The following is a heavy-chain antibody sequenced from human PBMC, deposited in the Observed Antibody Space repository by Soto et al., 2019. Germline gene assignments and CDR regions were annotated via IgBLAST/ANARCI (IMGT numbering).Heavy chain of an antibody. CDR1: GFTFSAFG. CDR2: ISNDGTNK. J-gene: IGHJ5*01. CDR3: AKTVTISLLSAGAAGSRCRGALSCS. Sequence: QTGGSLRLSCAASGFTFSAFGMHWVRQTPGKGLEWAAVISNDGTNKYYADSVKGRFTISRDNSKNTLYLQMDSLRPEDTAVYYCAKTVTISLLSAGAAGSRCRGALSCSWGKGTLVTVSS. V-gene: IGHV3-30*18. D-gene: IGHD3-3*01.